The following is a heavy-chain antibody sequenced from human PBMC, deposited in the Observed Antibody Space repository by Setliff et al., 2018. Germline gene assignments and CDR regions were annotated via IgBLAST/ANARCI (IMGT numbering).Heavy chain of an antibody. Sequence: SLTCTVSGGSISSSSYYWGWIRQPPGKGLEWIGSIYYSGSTYYNPSLKSRVTISVDTSKNQFSLKLSSVTAADTAVYYCARDGPTGYSSSWKPLDAFDIWGQGTMVTVSS. D-gene: IGHD6-13*01. V-gene: IGHV4-39*07. CDR1: GGSISSSSYY. J-gene: IGHJ3*02. CDR2: IYYSGST. CDR3: ARDGPTGYSSSWKPLDAFDI.